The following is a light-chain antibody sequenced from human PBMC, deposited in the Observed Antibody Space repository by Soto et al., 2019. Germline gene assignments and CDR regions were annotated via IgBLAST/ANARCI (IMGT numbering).Light chain of an antibody. CDR1: QSGFSTY. CDR3: HQYGNSPWT. Sequence: EIVLTQSPGTLSLSPGERATLSCRASQSGFSTYLAWFQQKPGQAPRPLIYGASTRAAGVPDRFSGSGSATDFTLTISRLEPEDFAVYYCHQYGNSPWTLGQGTLVE. V-gene: IGKV3-20*01. J-gene: IGKJ1*01. CDR2: GAS.